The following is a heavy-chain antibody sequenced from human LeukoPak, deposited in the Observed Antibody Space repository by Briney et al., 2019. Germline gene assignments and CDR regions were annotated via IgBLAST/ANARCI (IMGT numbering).Heavy chain of an antibody. J-gene: IGHJ4*02. CDR3: AKDWTYYYDSSGYY. V-gene: IGHV3-30*18. CDR1: GFTFSSSA. D-gene: IGHD3-22*01. Sequence: GGSLRLSCAASGFTFSSSAMHWVRQAPGKGLEWVAVISYDESNKYYGDDVKGRFTISRDNSKNTLYLQMNSLRAEDTAVYYCAKDWTYYYDSSGYYWGQGTLVTVSS. CDR2: ISYDESNK.